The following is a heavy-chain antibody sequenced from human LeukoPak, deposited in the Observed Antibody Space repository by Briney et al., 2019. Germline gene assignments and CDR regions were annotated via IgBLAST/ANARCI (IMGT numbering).Heavy chain of an antibody. V-gene: IGHV4-34*01. CDR1: GGSFSGYY. CDR3: ARSYRLGYSSSWPIDY. Sequence: PSETLSLTCAVYGGSFSGYYWSWIRQPPGKGLEWIGEINHSGSTNYNPSLKSRVTISVDTSKNQFSLKLSSVTAADTAVYYCARSYRLGYSSSWPIDYWGQGTLVTVSS. J-gene: IGHJ4*02. D-gene: IGHD6-13*01. CDR2: INHSGST.